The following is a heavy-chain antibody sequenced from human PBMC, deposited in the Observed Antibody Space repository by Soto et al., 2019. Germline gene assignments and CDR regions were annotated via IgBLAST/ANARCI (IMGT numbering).Heavy chain of an antibody. CDR1: GFTFSNYA. Sequence: EVQLLESGGGLVQPGGSLRLSCAASGFTFSNYAMSWVRQTPEKGLEWVSAISYSGFGTYYADSVKGRFTVSRDNSKNTLYLQMNSLRAEDTAGYYCATGGADYTPGTYWGQGTLVTVSS. V-gene: IGHV3-23*01. J-gene: IGHJ4*02. CDR3: ATGGADYTPGTY. D-gene: IGHD4-4*01. CDR2: ISYSGFGT.